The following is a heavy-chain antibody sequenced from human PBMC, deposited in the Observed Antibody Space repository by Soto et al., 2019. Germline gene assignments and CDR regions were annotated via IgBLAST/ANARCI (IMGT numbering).Heavy chain of an antibody. V-gene: IGHV3-30-3*01. CDR2: ISYDGSNK. J-gene: IGHJ4*02. CDR3: ARDRAPSGQQLVPFDY. CDR1: GFTFSSYA. D-gene: IGHD6-13*01. Sequence: QVQLVESGGGVVQPGRSLRLSCAASGFTFSSYAMHWVRQAPGKGLEWVAVISYDGSNKYYADSVRGRFTISRDNSKNTLYQQMNSLRAEDKAVYYCARDRAPSGQQLVPFDYWGQGTLVTVSS.